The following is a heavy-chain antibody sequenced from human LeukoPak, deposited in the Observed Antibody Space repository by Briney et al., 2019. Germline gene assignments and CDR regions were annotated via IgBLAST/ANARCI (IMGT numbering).Heavy chain of an antibody. CDR1: GGSISSGRYY. CDR3: ARGYFITMIGRDAFDI. J-gene: IGHJ3*02. D-gene: IGHD3-22*01. CDR2: IYTSRSN. V-gene: IGHV4-61*02. Sequence: SETLSLTYTVSGGSISSGRYYWSWLRQPAGKGLERIGGIYTSRSNNYNPYHKRRVTIAVDTSQNQFSLKLSSVTAADTAVYYCARGYFITMIGRDAFDIWGQGTMVTVCS.